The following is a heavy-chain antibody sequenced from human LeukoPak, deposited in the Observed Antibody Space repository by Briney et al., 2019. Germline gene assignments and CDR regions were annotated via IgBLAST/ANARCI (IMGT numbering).Heavy chain of an antibody. V-gene: IGHV4-59*12. D-gene: IGHD6-19*01. CDR3: ARVSGWADY. CDR1: GDSISSYY. J-gene: IGHJ4*02. Sequence: KSSETLSLTCTVSGDSISSYYWSWIRQPPGKGLEWIGYIFYSGSTKYNPSLKSRVTISVDTSRNQFSLKLSSVTAADTAVYYCARVSGWADYWGQGTLVTVSS. CDR2: IFYSGST.